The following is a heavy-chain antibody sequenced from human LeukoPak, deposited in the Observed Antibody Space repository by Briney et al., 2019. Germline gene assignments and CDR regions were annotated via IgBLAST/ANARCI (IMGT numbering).Heavy chain of an antibody. D-gene: IGHD4-17*01. V-gene: IGHV3-30-3*01. CDR1: GFTFSSYA. Sequence: PGRSLRLSCAASGFTFSSYAMHWVRQAPGKGLEWVAVISYDGSNKYYADSVKGRFTISRDNSKNTLYLQMNSLRAEDTAVYYCARDIWTTVTTHAFDYWGQGTLVTVSS. CDR3: ARDIWTTVTTHAFDY. CDR2: ISYDGSNK. J-gene: IGHJ4*02.